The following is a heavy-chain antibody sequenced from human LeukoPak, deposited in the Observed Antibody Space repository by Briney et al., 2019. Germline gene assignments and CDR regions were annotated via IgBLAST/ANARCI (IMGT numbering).Heavy chain of an antibody. V-gene: IGHV4-39*01. Sequence: SETLSLTCTVSGGSISSTSYYWGWIRQPPGKGLAWIGSIYYSGNTYYNPSLKSRVTMSVDTSKNQFSLKLSSVTAADTAVYYCARPYGGNSNFDYWGQGALVTVSS. J-gene: IGHJ4*02. D-gene: IGHD4-23*01. CDR1: GGSISSTSYY. CDR2: IYYSGNT. CDR3: ARPYGGNSNFDY.